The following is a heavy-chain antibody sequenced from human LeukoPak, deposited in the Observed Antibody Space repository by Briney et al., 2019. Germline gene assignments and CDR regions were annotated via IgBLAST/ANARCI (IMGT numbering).Heavy chain of an antibody. V-gene: IGHV4-39*01. CDR2: IYYSGST. Sequence: SETLSLTCTVSGGSISSSSYYWGWIRQPPGKGLEWIGSIYYSGSTYYNPSLKSRVTISVDTSKNQSSPKLSSVTAADTAVYYCAVLLGSWYYYFAYWGQGPLVPVSS. J-gene: IGHJ4*02. D-gene: IGHD6-13*01. CDR1: GGSISSSSYY. CDR3: AVLLGSWYYYFAY.